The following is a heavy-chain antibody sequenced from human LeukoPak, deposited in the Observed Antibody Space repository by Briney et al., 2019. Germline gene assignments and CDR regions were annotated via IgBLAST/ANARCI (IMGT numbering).Heavy chain of an antibody. CDR2: ISSSGSTI. CDR3: ARESGYDFWSGPSRDVHAFDI. V-gene: IGHV3-11*01. D-gene: IGHD3-3*01. J-gene: IGHJ3*02. Sequence: PGGSLRLSCAASGFTFSDYYMSWIRQAPGKGLEWVSYISSSGSTIYYADSVEGRFTISRDNAKNSLYLQMNSLRAEDTAVYYCARESGYDFWSGPSRDVHAFDIWGQGTMVTVSS. CDR1: GFTFSDYY.